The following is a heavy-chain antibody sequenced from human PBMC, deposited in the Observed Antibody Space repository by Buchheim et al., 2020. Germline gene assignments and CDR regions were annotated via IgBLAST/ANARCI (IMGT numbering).Heavy chain of an antibody. CDR3: ARGRRVAAAGLVFDY. D-gene: IGHD6-13*01. Sequence: QVQLQQWGAGLLKPSETLSLTCAVYGGSFSGYYWSWIRQPPGKGLEWIGEINHSGSTNYNPSLKSRVTISVDTSQNQFFLKLSSVTAADTAVYYCARGRRVAAAGLVFDYWGQGTL. J-gene: IGHJ4*02. V-gene: IGHV4-34*01. CDR2: INHSGST. CDR1: GGSFSGYY.